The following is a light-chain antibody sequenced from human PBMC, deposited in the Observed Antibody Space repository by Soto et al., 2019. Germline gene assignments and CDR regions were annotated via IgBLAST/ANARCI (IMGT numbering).Light chain of an antibody. CDR3: GSYTSGGTLVV. V-gene: IGLV2-14*03. CDR2: DVS. J-gene: IGLJ3*02. CDR1: SSDVGRYNY. Sequence: QSALTQPASVSGSPGQSITISCTGTSSDVGRYNYVSWYQQHPGKAPKLMIYDVSNRPSGVSDRFSGSKSGNTASLTISGLQAEDEADYYCGSYTSGGTLVVFGGGTELSVL.